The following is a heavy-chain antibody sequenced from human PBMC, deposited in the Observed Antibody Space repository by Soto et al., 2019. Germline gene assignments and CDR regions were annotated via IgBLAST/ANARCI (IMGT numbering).Heavy chain of an antibody. CDR3: TGGGARHPFDY. D-gene: IGHD6-6*01. J-gene: IGHJ4*02. CDR2: IHYSGST. V-gene: IGHV4-59*11. CDR1: GVSITSHY. Sequence: QVQLQESGPGLVKPSETLSLTCTVSGVSITSHYWTWIRQPPGKGLEWIGNIHYSGSTNYSPSLKSRVVISVDTSENQSSLKLSSVTTADTAVYCCTGGGARHPFDYWGQGALVTVSS.